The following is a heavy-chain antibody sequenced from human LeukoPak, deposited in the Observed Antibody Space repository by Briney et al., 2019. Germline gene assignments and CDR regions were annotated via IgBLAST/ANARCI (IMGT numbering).Heavy chain of an antibody. CDR3: AKDCGQLLYYYYYYGMDV. CDR1: GFTFSSYG. J-gene: IGHJ6*02. D-gene: IGHD2-2*01. CDR2: ISYDGSNK. V-gene: IGHV3-30*18. Sequence: QPGRSLRLSCAASGFTFSSYGMHWVRQAPGKGLEWVAVISYDGSNKYYADSVKGRFTISRDNSKNTLYLQMNSLRAEDTAVYYCAKDCGQLLYYYYYYGMDVWGQGTTVTVSS.